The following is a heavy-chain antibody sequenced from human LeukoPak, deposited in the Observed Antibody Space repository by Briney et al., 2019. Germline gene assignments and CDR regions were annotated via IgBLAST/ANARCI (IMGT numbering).Heavy chain of an antibody. CDR2: ISSSGSTI. Sequence: GGSLRLSCAASGFTFSSYEMNWVRQAPGKGLEWVSYISSSGSTIYYADSVKGRFTISRDNAKNSLYLQMNSLRAEDTAVYYCARVDNGAVARQYYYGMDVWGQGTTVTVSS. D-gene: IGHD6-19*01. CDR3: ARVDNGAVARQYYYGMDV. V-gene: IGHV3-48*03. J-gene: IGHJ6*02. CDR1: GFTFSSYE.